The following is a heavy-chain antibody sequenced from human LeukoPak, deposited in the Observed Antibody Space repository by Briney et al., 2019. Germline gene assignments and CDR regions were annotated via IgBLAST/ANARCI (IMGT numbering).Heavy chain of an antibody. V-gene: IGHV4-34*01. Sequence: SGTLSLTCAVYGGSFSGYYWSWIRQPPGKGLEWIGEINHSGSTNYNPSLKSRVTISVDTSKNQFSLKLSSVTAADTAVYYCARLPITIFGVVYQNYFDYWGQGTLVTVSS. D-gene: IGHD3-3*01. CDR1: GGSFSGYY. CDR3: ARLPITIFGVVYQNYFDY. J-gene: IGHJ4*02. CDR2: INHSGST.